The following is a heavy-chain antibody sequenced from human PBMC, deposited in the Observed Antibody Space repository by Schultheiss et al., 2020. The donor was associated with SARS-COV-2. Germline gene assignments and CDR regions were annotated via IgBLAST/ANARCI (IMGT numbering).Heavy chain of an antibody. D-gene: IGHD3-10*02. V-gene: IGHV1-69*13. Sequence: SVKVSCKASGGTFSSYTISWVRQAPGQGLEWMGGIIPIFGTANYAQKFQGRVTITADESTSTAYMELSSLRSEDTAVYYCARAGNTLSMFGELYHYYYMDVWGKGTTVTVSS. J-gene: IGHJ6*03. CDR2: IIPIFGTA. CDR1: GGTFSSYT. CDR3: ARAGNTLSMFGELYHYYYMDV.